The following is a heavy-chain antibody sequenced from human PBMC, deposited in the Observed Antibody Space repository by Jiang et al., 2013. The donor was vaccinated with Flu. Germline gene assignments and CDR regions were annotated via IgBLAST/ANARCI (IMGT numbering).Heavy chain of an antibody. J-gene: IGHJ4*02. D-gene: IGHD1-26*01. V-gene: IGHV3-9*01. CDR2: ISWNSGSI. CDR1: GFTFDDYA. CDR3: AKGNTPKIVGANLSDY. Sequence: VQLLESGGGLVQPGRSLRLSCAASGFTFDDYAMHWVRQAPGKGLEWVSGISWNSGSIGYADSVKGRFTISRDNAKNSLYLQMNSLRAEDTALYYCAKGNTPKIVGANLSDYWGQGTLV.